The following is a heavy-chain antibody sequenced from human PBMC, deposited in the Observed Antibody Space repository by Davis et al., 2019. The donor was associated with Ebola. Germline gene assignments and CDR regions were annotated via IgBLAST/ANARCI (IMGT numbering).Heavy chain of an antibody. J-gene: IGHJ1*01. CDR2: IYSGGST. V-gene: IGHV3-53*01. CDR3: ASTLAVAGTGVYFQH. CDR1: GFTVSSNY. D-gene: IGHD6-19*01. Sequence: PGGSLRLSCAASGFTVSSNYMSWVRQAPGKGLEWVSVIYSGGSTYYADSVKGRFTISRDNSKNTLYLQMNSLRAEDTAVYYCASTLAVAGTGVYFQHWGQGTLVTVSS.